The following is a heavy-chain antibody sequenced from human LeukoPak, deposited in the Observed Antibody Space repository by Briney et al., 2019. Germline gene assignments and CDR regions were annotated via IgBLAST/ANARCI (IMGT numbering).Heavy chain of an antibody. CDR3: ARVGATGPDY. CDR2: IKQDGSEK. D-gene: IGHD1-26*01. J-gene: IGHJ4*02. CDR1: GFTFSNYW. Sequence: GGSLRLSCAASGFTFSNYWMNWVRQAPGKGLEWVANIKQDGSEKYYVDSVKGRFTISRDNAKNSLYLQMNSLRAEDTAVYYCARVGATGPDYWGQGTLVTVSS. V-gene: IGHV3-7*01.